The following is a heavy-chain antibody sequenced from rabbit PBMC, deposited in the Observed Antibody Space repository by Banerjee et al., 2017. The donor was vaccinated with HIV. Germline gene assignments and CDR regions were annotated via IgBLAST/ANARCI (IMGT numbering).Heavy chain of an antibody. J-gene: IGHJ4*01. CDR2: IWTDSGIT. Sequence: QEQLVESGGGLVQPEGSLTLTCTASGFSFSTRYCMCWVRQAPGKGLEWIACIWTDSGITYYATWAKGRFTISKTSPTTVTLQMTSLTAADTATYFCARESYPGYVGYPDGFNLWGPGTLVTVS. V-gene: IGHV1S45*01. CDR3: ARESYPGYVGYPDGFNL. CDR1: GFSFSTRYC. D-gene: IGHD7-1*01.